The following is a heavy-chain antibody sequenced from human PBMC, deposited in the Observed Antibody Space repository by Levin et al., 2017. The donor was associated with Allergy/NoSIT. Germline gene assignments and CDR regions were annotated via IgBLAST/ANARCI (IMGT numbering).Heavy chain of an antibody. CDR3: ARDLSGSPDY. J-gene: IGHJ4*02. CDR2: INPDVRTS. V-gene: IGHV3-74*01. Sequence: PGESLKISCATSGFTFSTYWVNWVRQAPGKGLVWVSLINPDVRTSIYVFSCFVLFTISRDNAKNTVYLQMNSLRVEDTAVYYCARDLSGSPDYWGQGTLVTVSS. CDR1: GFTFSTYW. D-gene: IGHD1-26*01.